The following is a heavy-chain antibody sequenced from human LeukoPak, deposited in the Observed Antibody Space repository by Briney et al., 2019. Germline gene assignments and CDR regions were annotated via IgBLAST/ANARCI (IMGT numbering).Heavy chain of an antibody. Sequence: AGGSLRLSCAASGFTFSGSAMHWVRQASGKGLEWVGRIRSKANSYATAYAASVKGRFTISRDDSKNTAYLQMNSLRAEDTAVYYCAKGLLDYGGNPSHPYYFDYWGQGTLVTVSS. D-gene: IGHD4-23*01. J-gene: IGHJ4*02. CDR3: AKGLLDYGGNPSHPYYFDY. CDR1: GFTFSGSA. V-gene: IGHV3-73*01. CDR2: IRSKANSYAT.